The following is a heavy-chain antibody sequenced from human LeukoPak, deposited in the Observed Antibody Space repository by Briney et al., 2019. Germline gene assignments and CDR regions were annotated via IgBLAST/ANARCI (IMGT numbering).Heavy chain of an antibody. CDR1: GFTFSSYQ. V-gene: IGHV3-48*03. CDR2: NGGSTI. J-gene: IGHJ4*02. Sequence: GGSLRLSCAGSGFTFSSYQMHLVRQAPGKGLEWVKNGGSTIFYADSVKGRFTISRDDAKKSLYLQMNTLRAEDTAIYYCARETRGAFDYWGQGTLVSVS. D-gene: IGHD4/OR15-4a*01. CDR3: ARETRGAFDY.